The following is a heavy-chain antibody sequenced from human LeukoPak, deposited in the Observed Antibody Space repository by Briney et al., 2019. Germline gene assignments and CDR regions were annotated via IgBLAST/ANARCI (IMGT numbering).Heavy chain of an antibody. CDR2: ISSGGTYE. D-gene: IGHD3-10*01. J-gene: IGHJ4*02. CDR3: ARDSTYYYDAGSSGPHYFDN. CDR1: GFTFSNYA. Sequence: GKSLRLSCAASGFTFSNYAMHWVRQAPGKGLEWVSLISSGGTYEYYADSVKGRFTISRDNSKNTLYLQLNSLGAEDTAVYYCARDSTYYYDAGSSGPHYFDNWGQGTLGTVSS. V-gene: IGHV3-30*01.